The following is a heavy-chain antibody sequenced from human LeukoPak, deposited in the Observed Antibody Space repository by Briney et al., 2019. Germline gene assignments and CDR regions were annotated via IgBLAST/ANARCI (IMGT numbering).Heavy chain of an antibody. CDR2: IYYSGST. CDR1: CGFPISGGHF. CDR3: ARSGPTQGPRRSNWFDP. V-gene: IGHV4-31*02. Sequence: SGAPSLTCSVSCGFPISGGHFWSWIRQPPRKGLEGIGFIYYSGSTYYNPSLKSRLTISIDTSKMQFSLNLSSVTAADTAVYYCARSGPTQGPRRSNWFDPWGQGILVTVSA. J-gene: IGHJ5*02.